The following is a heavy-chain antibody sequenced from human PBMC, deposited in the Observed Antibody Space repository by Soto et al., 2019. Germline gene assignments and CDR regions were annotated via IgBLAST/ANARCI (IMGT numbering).Heavy chain of an antibody. CDR1: GYSFTSHW. CDR2: IFPRDSNT. CDR3: ARHSLNESGWSREY. J-gene: IGHJ4*02. V-gene: IGHV5-51*01. D-gene: IGHD6-19*01. Sequence: VQSLKISCKGSGYSFTSHWIGWVRRIPGKGLEWMGIIFPRDSNTRNSPSFYGQVTISADKSNNTAYLQWNSLKAADTATYYCARHSLNESGWSREYWGPGTQVIVSS.